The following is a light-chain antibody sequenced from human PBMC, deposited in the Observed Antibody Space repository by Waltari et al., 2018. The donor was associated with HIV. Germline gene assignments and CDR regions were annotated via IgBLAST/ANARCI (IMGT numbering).Light chain of an antibody. J-gene: IGLJ2*01. CDR2: EVS. Sequence: QSALTQPASVSGSPGQSITISCTGTSSDVGGDNLVSWYQQHPGKAPKLTIYEVSKRPSWVANRFSGSKSGNTAALTSSGLQAEEEAEYYCCAYAGSTTYVIFGGGTKLTVL. V-gene: IGLV2-23*02. CDR3: CAYAGSTTYVI. CDR1: SSDVGGDNL.